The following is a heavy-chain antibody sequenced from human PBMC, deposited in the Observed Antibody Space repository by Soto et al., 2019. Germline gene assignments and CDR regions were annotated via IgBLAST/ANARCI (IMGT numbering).Heavy chain of an antibody. V-gene: IGHV3-7*01. D-gene: IGHD6-13*01. Sequence: EVQLVESGGGLVQPGGSLRLACVDSGFTFSSYWMSWVRQAPVKGLEWVGKIKQDGSEGNYVDCLKGRFTISRDNAKNAMYLQMNSLRAEDTAVYYCARIAATGRGWDVWGQGTTVVVSS. CDR1: GFTFSSYW. J-gene: IGHJ6*02. CDR2: IKQDGSEG. CDR3: ARIAATGRGWDV.